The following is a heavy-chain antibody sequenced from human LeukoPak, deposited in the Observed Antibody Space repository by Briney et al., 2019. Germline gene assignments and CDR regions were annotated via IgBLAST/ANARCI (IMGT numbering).Heavy chain of an antibody. Sequence: GGSVKVSCKASGYTFTSYGISWVRQAPGQGLEWMGWISAYNGNTNYAQKLQGRVTMTTDTSTSTAYMELRSLRSDDTAVYYCARDLYSGSCYDYYYGMDVWGQGTTVTVSS. CDR2: ISAYNGNT. V-gene: IGHV1-18*01. CDR3: ARDLYSGSCYDYYYGMDV. D-gene: IGHD1-26*01. CDR1: GYTFTSYG. J-gene: IGHJ6*02.